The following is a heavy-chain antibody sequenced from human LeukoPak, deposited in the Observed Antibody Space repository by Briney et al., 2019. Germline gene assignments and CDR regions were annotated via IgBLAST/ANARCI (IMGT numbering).Heavy chain of an antibody. CDR2: ISSNGGST. CDR3: ARDLSWFGEFDY. V-gene: IGHV3-64*01. D-gene: IGHD3-10*01. Sequence: PGGSLRLSCAASGFPFSSYAMHWVRQAPGKGLEYVSAISSNGGSTSYANSVKGRFTISRDNSKNTLYLQMNSLRAEDTAVYYCARDLSWFGEFDYWGQGTLVSVSS. CDR1: GFPFSSYA. J-gene: IGHJ4*02.